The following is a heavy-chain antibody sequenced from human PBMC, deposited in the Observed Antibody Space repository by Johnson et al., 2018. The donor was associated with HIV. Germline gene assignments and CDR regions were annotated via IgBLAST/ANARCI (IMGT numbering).Heavy chain of an antibody. CDR3: ARDSDVLPGYTGPEDAFDI. D-gene: IGHD3-9*01. CDR1: GFTFSSYG. CDR2: IRYDGSNQ. J-gene: IGHJ3*02. Sequence: QVQLVESGGGVVQPGGSLRLSCAASGFTFSSYGMHWVRQAPGKGLEWVAFIRYDGSNQYYADSVKGRFTISRDISKNTLYLQMSSLRTDDTAVYFCARDSDVLPGYTGPEDAFDIWGQGTLVTVSS. V-gene: IGHV3-30*02.